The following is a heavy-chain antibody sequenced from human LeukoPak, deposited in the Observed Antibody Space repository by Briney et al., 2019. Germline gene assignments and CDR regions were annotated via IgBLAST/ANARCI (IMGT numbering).Heavy chain of an antibody. CDR2: IKQDGSEK. CDR3: ARDREYSSGWYWSYFGY. V-gene: IGHV3-7*01. J-gene: IGHJ4*02. Sequence: GGSLRLSCAASGFTFSSYWMSWVRQAPGKGLEWVANIKQDGSEKYYVDSVKGRFTISRDNAKNSLYLQMNSLRAEDTAVYYCARDREYSSGWYWSYFGYWGQGTLVTVSS. D-gene: IGHD6-19*01. CDR1: GFTFSSYW.